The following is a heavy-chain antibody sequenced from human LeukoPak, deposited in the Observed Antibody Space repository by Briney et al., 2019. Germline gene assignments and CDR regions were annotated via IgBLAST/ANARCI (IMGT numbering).Heavy chain of an antibody. CDR3: AREASDSSGPAVDY. V-gene: IGHV3-7*01. Sequence: GGSLRLSCGASGFTFSSYWMSWVRQAPGKGLEWVANIRQEGSEKYYVDSLKGRFTISRDNAKNSLYLQMNSLRAEDTAVYYCAREASDSSGPAVDYWGQGPLVTVSS. CDR1: GFTFSSYW. CDR2: IRQEGSEK. D-gene: IGHD3-22*01. J-gene: IGHJ4*02.